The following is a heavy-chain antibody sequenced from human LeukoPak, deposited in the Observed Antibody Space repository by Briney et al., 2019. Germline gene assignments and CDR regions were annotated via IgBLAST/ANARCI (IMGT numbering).Heavy chain of an antibody. Sequence: SETLSFTCAVYGGSFSGYYWSWLRQPPGKGLEWIGEINHSGSTNYNPSLKSRVTISVDTSKNQFTLKLSSVTAADTAVYYCARGGKQQLSAYFDYWGQGTLVTVSS. CDR2: INHSGST. J-gene: IGHJ4*02. CDR1: GGSFSGYY. D-gene: IGHD6-13*01. V-gene: IGHV4-34*01. CDR3: ARGGKQQLSAYFDY.